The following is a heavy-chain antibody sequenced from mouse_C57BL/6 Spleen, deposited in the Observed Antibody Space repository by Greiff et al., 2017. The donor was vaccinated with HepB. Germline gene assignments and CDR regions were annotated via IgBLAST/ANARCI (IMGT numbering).Heavy chain of an antibody. CDR3: ARVYDGYFPYFDY. Sequence: QVQLQQSGAELVKPGASVKISCKASGYAFSSYWMNWVKQRPGKGLEWIGQIYPGDGDTNYNGKFKGKATLTADKSSSTAYMQLSSLTSEDSAVYFCARVYDGYFPYFDYWGQGTTLTVSS. J-gene: IGHJ2*01. CDR1: GYAFSSYW. V-gene: IGHV1-80*01. D-gene: IGHD2-3*01. CDR2: IYPGDGDT.